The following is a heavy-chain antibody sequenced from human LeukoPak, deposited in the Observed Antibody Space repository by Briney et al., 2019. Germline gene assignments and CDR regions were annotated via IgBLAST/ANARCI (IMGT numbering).Heavy chain of an antibody. V-gene: IGHV4-61*08. CDR3: ARSMPVXSWFDP. Sequence: SETLSLTCTVSGVSVTSGGYYWTWIRQPPGKGLEWIGYIYSSGSTNYNPSLKSRVTISGDTTKNQFFLKMTSVTAADTAFYYCARSMPVXSWFDPWGQGTLVTLSS. CDR1: GVSVTSGGYY. CDR2: IYSSGST. D-gene: IGHD2-2*01. J-gene: IGHJ5*02.